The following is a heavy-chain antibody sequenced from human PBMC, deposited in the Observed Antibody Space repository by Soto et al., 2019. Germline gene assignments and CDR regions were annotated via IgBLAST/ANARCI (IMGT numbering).Heavy chain of an antibody. CDR2: ISGSPSST. CDR1: GFTFSTFA. Sequence: PGGSLRLSCAASGFTFSTFAMSWVRQTPGKGLEWVSSISGSPSSTYYADSVKGRFTISRDNSKKTLFLQMSSLRAEDTAIYYCARDRGYDAHDYYYNAMDVWGQGTTVTVSS. V-gene: IGHV3-23*01. CDR3: ARDRGYDAHDYYYNAMDV. D-gene: IGHD2-15*01. J-gene: IGHJ6*02.